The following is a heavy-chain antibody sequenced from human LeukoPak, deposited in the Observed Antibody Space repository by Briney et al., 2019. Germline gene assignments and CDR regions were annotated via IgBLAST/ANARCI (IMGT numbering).Heavy chain of an antibody. CDR1: GYTFVSYG. Sequence: GASVTVSCKASGYTFVSYGISWVRQAPGQGLEWMGLIGADNANTNYAQKLQGRVTMTTDTSTNTAYMELRSLTSDDTAVYFCARSGRTVTTHFDYWGQGTLVTVSS. CDR3: ARSGRTVTTHFDY. V-gene: IGHV1-18*01. D-gene: IGHD4-17*01. J-gene: IGHJ4*02. CDR2: IGADNANT.